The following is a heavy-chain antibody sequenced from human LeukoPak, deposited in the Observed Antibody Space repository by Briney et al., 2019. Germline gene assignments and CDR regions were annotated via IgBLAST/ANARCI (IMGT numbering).Heavy chain of an antibody. CDR1: GDSMNSYY. Sequence: SETLSLTCIVSGDSMNSYYWAWIRQPPGKGLEWIGYVFHTGDTNYNPSLKSRVTMSIDTSNNQLSLRLSSVTAADTAVYYCAREGGFYRPLDYSGQGTLVTVSS. D-gene: IGHD3-3*01. J-gene: IGHJ4*02. CDR3: AREGGFYRPLDY. V-gene: IGHV4-59*12. CDR2: VFHTGDT.